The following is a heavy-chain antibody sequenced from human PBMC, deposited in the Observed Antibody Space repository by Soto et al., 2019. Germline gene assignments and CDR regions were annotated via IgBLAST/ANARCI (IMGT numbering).Heavy chain of an antibody. CDR1: GFTFSSYA. CDR2: ISGSGGST. Sequence: PGGSLRLSCAASGFTFSSYAMSWVRQAPGKGLEWVSAISGSGGSTYYADSVKGRFTNSRDNSKNTLYLQMNSLRAEDTAFYYCAKDLGGSSSSPYWYFDLWGRGTLVTVSS. V-gene: IGHV3-23*01. D-gene: IGHD6-6*01. J-gene: IGHJ2*01. CDR3: AKDLGGSSSSPYWYFDL.